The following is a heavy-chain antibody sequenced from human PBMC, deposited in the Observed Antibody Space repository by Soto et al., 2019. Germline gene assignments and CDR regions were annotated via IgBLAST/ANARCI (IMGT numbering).Heavy chain of an antibody. J-gene: IGHJ4*02. CDR1: GFTFRSYS. CDR3: AKKVNSGPGSQYFDY. V-gene: IGHV3-23*01. Sequence: ESGGGLVQPGGSLRLSCAASGFTFRSYSMSWVRQAPGKGLEWVSGFRTGGDDGTTYYADSVKGRFTISRDNSKNTLFLQMNSVRAEDTAIYYCAKKVNSGPGSQYFDYWGQGTLGTVSS. D-gene: IGHD3-10*01. CDR2: FRTGGDDGTT.